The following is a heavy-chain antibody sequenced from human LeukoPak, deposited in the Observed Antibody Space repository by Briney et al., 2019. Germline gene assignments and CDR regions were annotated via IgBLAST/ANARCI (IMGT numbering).Heavy chain of an antibody. CDR1: GYTLTELS. V-gene: IGHV1-24*01. Sequence: ASVKVSCKVSGYTLTELSMHWVRQAPGKGLEWMGGFDPEDGETIYAQKFQGRVTMTRDTSTSTVYMELSSLRSEDTAVYYCARGRGYSYGFDRWYYYYYMDVWGKGTTVTVSS. CDR2: FDPEDGET. D-gene: IGHD5-18*01. J-gene: IGHJ6*03. CDR3: ARGRGYSYGFDRWYYYYYMDV.